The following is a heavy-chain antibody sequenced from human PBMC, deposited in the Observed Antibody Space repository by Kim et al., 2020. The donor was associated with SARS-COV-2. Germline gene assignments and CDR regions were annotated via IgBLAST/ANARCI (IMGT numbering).Heavy chain of an antibody. D-gene: IGHD2-2*01. Sequence: ASVKVSCKASGYTFTSYDINWVRQATGQGLEWMGWMNPNSGNTGYAQKFQGRVTMTRNTSISTAYMELSSLRSEDTAVYYCARCTPPRPQYQLLSPLRYYYYGMDVWGQGTTVTVSS. CDR2: MNPNSGNT. CDR1: GYTFTSYD. CDR3: ARCTPPRPQYQLLSPLRYYYYGMDV. J-gene: IGHJ6*02. V-gene: IGHV1-8*01.